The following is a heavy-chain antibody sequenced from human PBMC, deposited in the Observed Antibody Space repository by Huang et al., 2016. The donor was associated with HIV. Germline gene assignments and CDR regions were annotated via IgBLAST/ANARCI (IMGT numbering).Heavy chain of an antibody. Sequence: EVQLVESGGGLVKPGRSLRLSCTASGFTFVAYAMSWFRQAPGKGREWVGCIRSKASGGTTEYAASVKGRFTSSRDDSKSIAYLQMNSLKIEDTAVYYCTRENYDFWSGYYKYYFDYWGQGTLVTVSS. V-gene: IGHV3-49*05. J-gene: IGHJ4*02. CDR1: GFTFVAYA. CDR2: IRSKASGGTT. CDR3: TRENYDFWSGYYKYYFDY. D-gene: IGHD3-3*01.